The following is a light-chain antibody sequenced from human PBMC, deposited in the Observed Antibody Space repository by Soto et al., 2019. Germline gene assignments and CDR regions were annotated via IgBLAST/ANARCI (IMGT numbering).Light chain of an antibody. Sequence: VVVSLSQNSLPVPLGQPPAISCRASQSLIFDDGNTYLSWFHQRPGQSPRRLIYRVSTRASGVPDRFSGSGSGTDFTLRISGLEAEDVVVYYCMQCTLWPWTFGQGTNVAI. V-gene: IGKV2-30*01. CDR1: QSLIFDDGNTY. CDR2: RVS. CDR3: MQCTLWPWT. J-gene: IGKJ1*01.